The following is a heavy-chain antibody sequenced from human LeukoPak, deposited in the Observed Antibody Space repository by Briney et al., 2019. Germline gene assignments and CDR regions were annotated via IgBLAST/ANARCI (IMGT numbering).Heavy chain of an antibody. CDR1: GFTFSTYS. Sequence: PGGSLRLSCAASGFTFSTYSMNWVRQAPGKGLEWVSSITSNSDYIYYADSVKGRFTISRDNAKNSLYLQMNSLRAEDTAVYYCANPCSGGTCFPHWWGQGTLVAVSS. CDR2: ITSNSDYI. CDR3: ANPCSGGTCFPHW. D-gene: IGHD2-15*01. V-gene: IGHV3-21*01. J-gene: IGHJ4*02.